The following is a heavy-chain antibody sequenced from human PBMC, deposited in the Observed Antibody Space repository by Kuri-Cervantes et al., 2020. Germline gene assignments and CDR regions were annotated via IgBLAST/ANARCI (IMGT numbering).Heavy chain of an antibody. Sequence: GGSLRLSCAAAVFNCIRQAPGKGLEWVANINQDGTEKDYVDSVKGRFTISRHNSKNTLYLQMNSLRAEDTAVYYCATQLLSWRWEQQGAFDIWGQGTMVTVSS. D-gene: IGHD1-26*01. CDR1: VFNCI. CDR3: ATQLLSWRWEQQGAFDI. J-gene: IGHJ3*02. CDR2: INQDGTEK. V-gene: IGHV3-7*02.